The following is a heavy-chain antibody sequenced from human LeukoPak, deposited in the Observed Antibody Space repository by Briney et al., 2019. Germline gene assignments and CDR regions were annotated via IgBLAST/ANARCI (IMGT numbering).Heavy chain of an antibody. CDR1: GYTFTSYG. CDR2: ISAYNGNT. J-gene: IGHJ4*02. CDR3: ARDGFLYSGYDLRY. Sequence: GASVKVSCKASGYTFTSYGISWVRQAPGQGLEWMGWISAYNGNTNYAQKLQGRVTMTTDTSTSTAYMEQRSLRSDDPAVYYCARDGFLYSGYDLRYWGQGTLVTVSS. V-gene: IGHV1-18*01. D-gene: IGHD5-12*01.